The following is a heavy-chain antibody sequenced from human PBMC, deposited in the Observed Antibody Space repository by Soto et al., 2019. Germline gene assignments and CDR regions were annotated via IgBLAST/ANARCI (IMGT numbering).Heavy chain of an antibody. CDR3: ARRIQLWFRAYYYYGMDV. Sequence: SETLSLTCAVYGGSFSGYYWSWVRQPPGKGLEWIGEINHSGSTEYNPSLKSRVTISVDTSKNQFSLRLSSVTAADTAVYYCARRIQLWFRAYYYYGMDVWGQGTTVTVSS. V-gene: IGHV4-34*01. CDR1: GGSFSGYY. J-gene: IGHJ6*02. CDR2: INHSGST. D-gene: IGHD5-18*01.